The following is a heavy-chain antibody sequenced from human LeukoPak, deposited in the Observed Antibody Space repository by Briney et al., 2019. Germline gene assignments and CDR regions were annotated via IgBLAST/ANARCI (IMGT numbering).Heavy chain of an antibody. J-gene: IGHJ3*02. V-gene: IGHV1-69*05. CDR2: IIPIFGTA. CDR3: AGDAPDFWSGFDAFDI. D-gene: IGHD3-3*01. CDR1: GGTFSSYA. Sequence: SVKVPCKASGGTFSSYAISWVRQAPGQGLEWMGRIIPIFGTANYAQKFQGRVTITTDESTSTAYMELSSLRSEDTAVYYCAGDAPDFWSGFDAFDIWGQGTMVTVSS.